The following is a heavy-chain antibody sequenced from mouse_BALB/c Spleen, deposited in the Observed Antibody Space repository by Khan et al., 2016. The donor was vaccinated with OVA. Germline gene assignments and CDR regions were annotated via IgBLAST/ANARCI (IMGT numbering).Heavy chain of an antibody. CDR1: GYSFADYG. Sequence: QVQLKQSGPGLVRPSPSVKISCNGSGYSFADYGMHWVRQRPAKSLEWIGVISTYYGNNKYYQMIQGMATMNVDTYSSTAYMEHARLTSEASVVFFYTRDGISELTYWGQGTLVTVSA. V-gene: IGHV1S137*01. CDR3: TRDGISELTY. D-gene: IGHD2-3*01. CDR2: ISTYYGNN. J-gene: IGHJ3*01.